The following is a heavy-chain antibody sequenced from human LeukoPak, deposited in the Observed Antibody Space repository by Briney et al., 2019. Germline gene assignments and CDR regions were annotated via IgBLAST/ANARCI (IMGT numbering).Heavy chain of an antibody. Sequence: SETLSLTCAVYGGSFSGYYWSWVRQPPGEGLEWIGEINHSGGTNCNPPLKSRVTISVDTSKNQFSLKLSSVTAADTAVYYCARGGKYCSSTTCYVAYWGQGALVTVSS. CDR1: GGSFSGYY. J-gene: IGHJ4*02. CDR3: ARGGKYCSSTTCYVAY. CDR2: INHSGGT. D-gene: IGHD2-2*01. V-gene: IGHV4-34*01.